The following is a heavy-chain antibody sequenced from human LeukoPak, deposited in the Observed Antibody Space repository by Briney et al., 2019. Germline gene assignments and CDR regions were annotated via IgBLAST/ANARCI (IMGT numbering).Heavy chain of an antibody. CDR1: GYTFTSYY. Sequence: AASVKVSCKASGYTFTSYYIHWVRQAPGQGLEWMGIINSNAGSTTYAQKFQGKVTITRGTSTSTVYMELRSLRSEDTAVYYCARDPVPFSSGWYYFDYWGQGTLVTVSS. CDR2: INSNAGST. CDR3: ARDPVPFSSGWYYFDY. J-gene: IGHJ4*02. V-gene: IGHV1-46*01. D-gene: IGHD6-19*01.